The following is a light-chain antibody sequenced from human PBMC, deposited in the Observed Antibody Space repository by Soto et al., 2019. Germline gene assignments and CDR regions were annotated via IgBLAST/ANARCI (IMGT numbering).Light chain of an antibody. CDR2: DAS. CDR3: QKYDSAPEA. CDR1: QGISNS. V-gene: IGKV1-27*01. J-gene: IGKJ1*01. Sequence: DIQMTQSPSSLSASVGDRVTITCRASQGISNSLDWYQQEPGKVPKLLIYDASTLQSGVSSRFSGSGSGTDFTLTISSLQPEDVAIYYCQKYDSAPEAFGQGTKVEIK.